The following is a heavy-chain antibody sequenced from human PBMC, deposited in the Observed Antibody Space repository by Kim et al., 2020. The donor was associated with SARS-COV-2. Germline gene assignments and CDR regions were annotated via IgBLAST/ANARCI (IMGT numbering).Heavy chain of an antibody. D-gene: IGHD3-3*01. J-gene: IGHJ4*02. V-gene: IGHV4-39*01. CDR3: ARQVLKGITIFGVVTPDYFDY. Sequence: MGLEVIGNIYYSGRTYYNPSLKSRVTISVDTSKNQFSLKLSSVTAADTAVYYCARQVLKGITIFGVVTPDYFDYWGQGTLVTVSS. CDR2: IYYSGRT.